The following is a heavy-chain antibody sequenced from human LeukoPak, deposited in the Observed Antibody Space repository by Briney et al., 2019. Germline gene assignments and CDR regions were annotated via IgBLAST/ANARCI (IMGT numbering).Heavy chain of an antibody. CDR1: GGSFSGYY. V-gene: IGHV4-34*01. Sequence: SEALSLTCAVYGGSFSGYYWSWIRQPPGKGLEWIGEINHSGSTNYNPSLKSRVTISVDTSKNQFSLKLRSVTAADTAVYYCASLVSCSSTSCRNDYWGQGTLVTVSS. CDR2: INHSGST. CDR3: ASLVSCSSTSCRNDY. J-gene: IGHJ4*02. D-gene: IGHD2-2*01.